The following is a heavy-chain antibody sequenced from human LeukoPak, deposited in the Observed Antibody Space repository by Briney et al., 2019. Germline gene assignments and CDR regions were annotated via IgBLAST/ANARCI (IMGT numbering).Heavy chain of an antibody. J-gene: IGHJ4*02. D-gene: IGHD6-19*01. V-gene: IGHV4-34*01. CDR1: GGSFSGYY. CDR2: INHSGST. CDR3: ARGLYSSGWHFDY. Sequence: PSETLSLTCAVYGGSFSGYYWSCIRQPPGKGLEWIGEINHSGSTNYNPSLKSRVTISVDTSKNQFSLKLSSVTAADTAVYYCARGLYSSGWHFDYWGQGTLVTVSS.